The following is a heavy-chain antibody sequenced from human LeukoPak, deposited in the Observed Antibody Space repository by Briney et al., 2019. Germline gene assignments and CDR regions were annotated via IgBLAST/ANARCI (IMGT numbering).Heavy chain of an antibody. CDR2: ISGSGGST. J-gene: IGHJ3*02. CDR3: AKDAPIFGVVTDAFDI. V-gene: IGHV3-23*01. CDR1: GFTFSSYA. D-gene: IGHD3-3*01. Sequence: GGSLRLSCAASGFTFSSYAMSWVRQAPGKGLEWVSAISGSGGSTYYADSVKGRFTISRDNSKNTLYLQMNSLRAEDTAVHYCAKDAPIFGVVTDAFDIWGQGTMVTVSS.